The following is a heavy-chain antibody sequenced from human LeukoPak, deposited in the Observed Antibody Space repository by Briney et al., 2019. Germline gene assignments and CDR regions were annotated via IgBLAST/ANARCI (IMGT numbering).Heavy chain of an antibody. V-gene: IGHV4-38-2*02. CDR3: ARVPIFGVVSEYNWFDP. Sequence: SETLPLTCTVSGDSISSGYYWGWIRQPPGKGLEWIGSIYHSGSTHYNPSLKSRVTISVDTTKNQFSLKLSSVTAADTAVYYCARVPIFGVVSEYNWFDPWGQGTLVTVSS. CDR2: IYHSGST. J-gene: IGHJ5*02. D-gene: IGHD3-3*01. CDR1: GDSISSGYY.